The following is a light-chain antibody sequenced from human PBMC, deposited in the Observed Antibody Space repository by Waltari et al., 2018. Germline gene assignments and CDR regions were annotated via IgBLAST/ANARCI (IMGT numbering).Light chain of an antibody. CDR3: QQSKIWPA. V-gene: IGKV3-15*01. J-gene: IGKJ1*01. CDR2: GAS. CDR1: QGISSD. Sequence: EIVMTQSPATLSVSPGERATLSCRASQGISSDLAWYQQKPGQAPRLLIFGASTRATGVPARFSGSGSGTEFTRTISSLQSEDFGVYYCQQSKIWPAFGQGTKGEIK.